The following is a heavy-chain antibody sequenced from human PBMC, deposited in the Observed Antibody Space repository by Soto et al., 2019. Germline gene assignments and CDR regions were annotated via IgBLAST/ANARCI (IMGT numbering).Heavy chain of an antibody. Sequence: QVQLQESGPGLVQPSGTLSLTCAVSGDSINNSHWWSWVRQTPGKGLEWIGETYHSGTTNYNPSLKTRVTISIDKSKNQLFLKMNSVTAADTAVYYCAREVNSSPARGPNWFDPWGQGTLVTVSS. V-gene: IGHV4-4*02. D-gene: IGHD6-13*01. CDR3: AREVNSSPARGPNWFDP. CDR2: TYHSGTT. CDR1: GDSINNSHW. J-gene: IGHJ5*02.